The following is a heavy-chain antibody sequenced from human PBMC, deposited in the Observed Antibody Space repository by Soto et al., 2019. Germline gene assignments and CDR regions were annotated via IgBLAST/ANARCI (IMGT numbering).Heavy chain of an antibody. Sequence: EVQLVESGGDLVQPGGSLRLSCAASGFTFSSYSMNWVRQAPGKGLEWASYISNSNSTIYYADSVKGRFTISRDNAKNSLYLQMNSLRAEDTAVYYCARVTTVVTPGHWGQGTLVTVSS. V-gene: IGHV3-48*01. CDR2: ISNSNSTI. CDR3: ARVTTVVTPGH. D-gene: IGHD4-17*01. CDR1: GFTFSSYS. J-gene: IGHJ4*02.